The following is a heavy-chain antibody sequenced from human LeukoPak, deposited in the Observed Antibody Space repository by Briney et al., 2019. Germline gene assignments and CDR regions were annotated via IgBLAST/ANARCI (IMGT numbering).Heavy chain of an antibody. CDR1: GGSISSYY. CDR2: IYYSGST. J-gene: IGHJ4*02. Sequence: SETLSLTCTVSGGSISSYYWSWIRQPPGRGLEWIGYIYYSGSTNYNPSLKSRVTISVDTSKNQFSLKLSSVTAADTAVYYCARAGDGDYVIDYWGQGTLVTVSS. D-gene: IGHD4-17*01. V-gene: IGHV4-59*01. CDR3: ARAGDGDYVIDY.